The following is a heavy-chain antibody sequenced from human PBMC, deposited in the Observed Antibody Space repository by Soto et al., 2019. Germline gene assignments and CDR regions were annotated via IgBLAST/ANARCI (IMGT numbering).Heavy chain of an antibody. V-gene: IGHV1-3*01. CDR2: INAGNGHT. D-gene: IGHD4-4*01. J-gene: IGHJ4*02. CDR3: ARELQGLYYFDY. CDR1: EYTFTSYV. Sequence: ASVKVSCKASEYTFTSYVMHWVRQAPGHSLEWIGWINAGNGHTKYSQKFQDRVTITRDTSANTAYMELSRLRSEDTAVYYCARELQGLYYFDYWGQGALVTVS.